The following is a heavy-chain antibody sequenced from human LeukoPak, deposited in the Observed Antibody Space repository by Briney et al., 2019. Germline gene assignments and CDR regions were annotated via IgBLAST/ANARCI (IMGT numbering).Heavy chain of an antibody. CDR2: INPNNGDT. V-gene: IGHV1-2*06. Sequence: GASVKVSCKASGYTFTGYYIHWVRQAPGQGLEWMGRINPNNGDTNYAQKFQGRVTMTRDTSTSTVYMELSSLRSEDTAVYYCARDSAQGSDEPTYYFDYWGQGTLVTVSS. D-gene: IGHD1-14*01. J-gene: IGHJ4*02. CDR1: GYTFTGYY. CDR3: ARDSAQGSDEPTYYFDY.